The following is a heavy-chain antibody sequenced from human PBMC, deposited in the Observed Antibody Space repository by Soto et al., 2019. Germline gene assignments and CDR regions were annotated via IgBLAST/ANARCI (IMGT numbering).Heavy chain of an antibody. D-gene: IGHD3-9*01. CDR2: IVVGSGNT. J-gene: IGHJ6*02. V-gene: IGHV1-58*02. CDR3: AAASGLRYFDWFGYYGMDV. Sequence: SVKVSCKASGFTFTSSAMQWVRQARGQRLEWIGWIVVGSGNTNYAQKFQERVTITRDMSTSTAYMELSSLRSEDTAVYYCAAASGLRYFDWFGYYGMDVWGQGTTVTVSS. CDR1: GFTFTSSA.